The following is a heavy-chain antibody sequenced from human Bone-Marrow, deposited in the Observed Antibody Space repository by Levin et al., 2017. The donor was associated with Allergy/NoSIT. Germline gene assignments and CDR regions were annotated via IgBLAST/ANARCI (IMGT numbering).Heavy chain of an antibody. CDR2: IFYSGTT. V-gene: IGHV4-31*03. Sequence: PSETLSLTCTVSGASINSGAYYWSWIRQLPGKGLEWIGYIFYSGTTYYNPSLKSRVTISVATSKKQFSLTLRSVTAADTAMYYCARQVDLFGLDVWGRGTTVTVSS. D-gene: IGHD1-26*01. CDR3: ARQVDLFGLDV. CDR1: GASINSGAYY. J-gene: IGHJ6*02.